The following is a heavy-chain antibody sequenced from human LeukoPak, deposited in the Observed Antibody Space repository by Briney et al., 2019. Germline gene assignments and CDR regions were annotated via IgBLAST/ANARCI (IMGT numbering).Heavy chain of an antibody. CDR1: GGSISIYY. Sequence: SETLSLTCTVSGGSISIYYWSWIRQPAGKGLEWIGRIYTSGSTNYNPSLKSRVTMSVDTSKNQFSLKLSSVTAADTAVYYCARSIYRISSAFDYWGQGTLVTVSS. V-gene: IGHV4-4*07. D-gene: IGHD3-22*01. CDR3: ARSIYRISSAFDY. J-gene: IGHJ4*02. CDR2: IYTSGST.